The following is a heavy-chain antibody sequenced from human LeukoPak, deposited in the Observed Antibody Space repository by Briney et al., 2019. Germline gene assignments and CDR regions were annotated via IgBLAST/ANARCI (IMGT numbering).Heavy chain of an antibody. CDR1: GFTFSSYW. CDR3: ARDGLQHMPLDY. J-gene: IGHJ4*02. CDR2: MNSDGSNT. Sequence: PGGSLRLSCAASGFTFSSYWMHWVRHAPGQGLVWVSRMNSDGSNTKYADSVQGRFTISRDNAKNTLHLQMNSLRAEDTAVYYCARDGLQHMPLDYWGQGTLVTVSS. V-gene: IGHV3-74*03. D-gene: IGHD2-2*01.